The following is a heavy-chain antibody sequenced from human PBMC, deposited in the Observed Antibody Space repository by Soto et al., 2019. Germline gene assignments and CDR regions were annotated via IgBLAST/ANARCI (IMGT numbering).Heavy chain of an antibody. CDR1: GYSFSTYW. Sequence: LGESLKISCKGSGYSFSTYWIAWVRQMPVKGLEWMGFIYPGDSDTRYSPSFQGQVTMSADKSISTAYLQWRSLKASDTAMYYCARRYFERSGHYSLGLDHWGQGTQVTVS. CDR3: ARRYFERSGHYSLGLDH. V-gene: IGHV5-51*01. J-gene: IGHJ4*02. CDR2: IYPGDSDT. D-gene: IGHD3-22*01.